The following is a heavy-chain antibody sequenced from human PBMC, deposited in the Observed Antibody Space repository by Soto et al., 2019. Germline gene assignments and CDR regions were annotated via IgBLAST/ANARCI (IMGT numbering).Heavy chain of an antibody. D-gene: IGHD3-16*02. Sequence: PGGSLRLSCAASGFTFSSYGMHRVRQAPGKGLEWVAVISYDGSNKYYADSVKGRFTISRDNSKNTLYLQMNSLRAEDTAVYYCAKEAFPGRSLFYSYGMDVWGQGTTVTVSS. CDR1: GFTFSSYG. CDR2: ISYDGSNK. V-gene: IGHV3-30*18. J-gene: IGHJ6*02. CDR3: AKEAFPGRSLFYSYGMDV.